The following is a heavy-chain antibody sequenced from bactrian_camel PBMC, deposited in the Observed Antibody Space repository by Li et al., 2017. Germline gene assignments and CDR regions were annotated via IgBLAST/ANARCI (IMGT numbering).Heavy chain of an antibody. CDR3: AATMGDYALGVSLSPGKCEETDFGW. V-gene: IGHV3S10*01. J-gene: IGHJ6*01. CDR1: GITFSRHD. Sequence: VQLVESGGGLVQPGESLRLSCVASGITFSRHDMSWVRQAPGKVREAVAAIDSDHSATYADSVKGRFTILKDNAKDAFYLQMNDLKPEDTAMYYCAATMGDYALGVSLSPGKCEETDFGWWGQGTQVTVS. D-gene: IGHD5*01. CDR2: IDSDHSA.